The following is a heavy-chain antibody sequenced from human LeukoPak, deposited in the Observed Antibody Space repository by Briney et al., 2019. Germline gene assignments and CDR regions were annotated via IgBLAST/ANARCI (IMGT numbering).Heavy chain of an antibody. D-gene: IGHD3-10*01. CDR3: WYGSGSWDY. V-gene: IGHV3-53*01. Sequence: GGSLRLSCTVSGFTVSSNSMSWVRQAPGKGLEWVSFIYSDNTHYSDSVKGRFTISRDNAKNSLYLQMNSLRAEDTAVYYCWYGSGSWDYWGQGTLVTVSS. CDR2: IYSDNT. CDR1: GFTVSSNS. J-gene: IGHJ4*02.